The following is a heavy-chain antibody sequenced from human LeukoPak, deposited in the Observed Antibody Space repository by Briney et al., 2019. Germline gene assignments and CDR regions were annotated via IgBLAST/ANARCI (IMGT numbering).Heavy chain of an antibody. CDR1: GCSISSGDYY. D-gene: IGHD1-14*01. V-gene: IGHV4-30-4*01. J-gene: IGHJ3*02. Sequence: SQTLSLTCTVSGCSISSGDYYWIWIRQPPGKGRVWIGYIYYSGSTYYTPSLKSRVTISVDTSKSQFSMKLTSVTAADTAVYYCARHRLDAFDIWGQGTMVTVSS. CDR3: ARHRLDAFDI. CDR2: IYYSGST.